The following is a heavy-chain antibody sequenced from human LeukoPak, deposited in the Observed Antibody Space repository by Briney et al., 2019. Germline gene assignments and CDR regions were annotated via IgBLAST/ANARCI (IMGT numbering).Heavy chain of an antibody. CDR3: ARDRKAVDAFDI. CDR2: IYHNGST. J-gene: IGHJ3*02. V-gene: IGHV4-4*02. Sequence: PSETLSLTCAVSGGSISSSNWWSWVRQPPGKWLEWIGEIYHNGSTNYNPSLKSRVTMSVDTSKNQFSLKLSSVTAADTAVYYCARDRKAVDAFDIWGQGTMVTVSS. CDR1: GGSISSSNW. D-gene: IGHD1-14*01.